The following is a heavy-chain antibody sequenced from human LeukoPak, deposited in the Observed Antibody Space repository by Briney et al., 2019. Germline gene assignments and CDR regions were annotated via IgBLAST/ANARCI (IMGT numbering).Heavy chain of an antibody. CDR2: ISSSGSTI. CDR3: ARDPPYATTYTGPFDY. Sequence: GGSLRLSCAASGFTFSSYEMNWVRQAPGKGLEWVSYISSSGSTIYYADSVKGRFTISRDNAKNSLYLQMNSLRAEDTAVYYCARDPPYATTYTGPFDYWGQGTLVTVSS. J-gene: IGHJ4*02. CDR1: GFTFSSYE. V-gene: IGHV3-48*03. D-gene: IGHD2-2*01.